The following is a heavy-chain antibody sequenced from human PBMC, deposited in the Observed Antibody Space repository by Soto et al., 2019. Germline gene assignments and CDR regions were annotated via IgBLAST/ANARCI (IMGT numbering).Heavy chain of an antibody. V-gene: IGHV3-30-3*01. CDR2: ISYDGSNK. D-gene: IGHD3-16*01. J-gene: IGHJ2*01. CDR3: ARPLWRNDYDWGYFDL. CDR1: GFTFSSYA. Sequence: QVQLVESGGDVVQPGRSLRLSCAASGFTFSSYAMHWVRQAPGKGLEWVAVISYDGSNKYYADSVKGRFTISRDNSKNTLYLQMNSLRAEDTAVYYWARPLWRNDYDWGYFDLWGRGTLVTVSS.